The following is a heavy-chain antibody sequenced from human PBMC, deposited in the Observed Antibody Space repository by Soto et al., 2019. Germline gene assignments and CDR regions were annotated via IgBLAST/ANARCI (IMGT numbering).Heavy chain of an antibody. CDR1: GADINTYS. J-gene: IGHJ6*02. V-gene: IGHV4-4*07. CDR2: IYTSASI. CDR3: ARDREAGYNFYYGMDV. D-gene: IGHD6-19*01. Sequence: SETLSLTCSVSGADINTYSWTWIRQPAGKGLEWIGRIYTSASINYNPSLKGRVTLSVDASTNQVPLRLASVTAADTAIYYCARDREAGYNFYYGMDVWGQGTTVTVSS.